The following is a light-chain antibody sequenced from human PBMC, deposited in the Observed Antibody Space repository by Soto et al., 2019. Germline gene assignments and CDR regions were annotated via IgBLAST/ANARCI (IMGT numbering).Light chain of an antibody. CDR2: DAS. CDR3: QQYDNLLVFT. CDR1: QDISNY. J-gene: IGKJ3*01. Sequence: DIPMTQSPSSLSASVGDRVTITCQARQDISNYLNWYQQKPGKAPKLLIYDASNLETGVPSRFSGSGSGTDFTFTISSLQPEDIATYYCQQYDNLLVFTFGPGTKVDIK. V-gene: IGKV1-33*01.